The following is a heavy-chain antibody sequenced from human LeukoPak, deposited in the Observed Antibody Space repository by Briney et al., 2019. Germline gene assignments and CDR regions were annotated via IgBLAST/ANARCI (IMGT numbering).Heavy chain of an antibody. D-gene: IGHD1-7*01. CDR3: ARSTIWNYNWFDP. CDR1: GFTFSSYS. V-gene: IGHV3-48*01. J-gene: IGHJ5*02. CDR2: ISSSSSTI. Sequence: GGSLRLSCAASGFTFSSYSMNWVRQAPGKGLEWVSYISSSSSTIYYADSVKGRFTISRDNAKNSLYLQMNSLRAEDTAVYYCARSTIWNYNWFDPWGQGTLVTVSS.